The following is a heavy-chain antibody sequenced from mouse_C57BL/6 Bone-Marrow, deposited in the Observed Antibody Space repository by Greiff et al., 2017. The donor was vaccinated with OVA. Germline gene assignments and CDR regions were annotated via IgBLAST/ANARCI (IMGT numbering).Heavy chain of an antibody. D-gene: IGHD1-1*01. Sequence: VQLQQSGPELVKPGASVKIPCKASGYTFTDYNMDWVKQSHGKSLEWIGDINPNNGGTIYNQKFKGKATLTVDKSSSTAYMELRSLTSEDTAVYYCARRMGHYYGSSYWYFDVWGTGTTVTVSS. CDR2: INPNNGGT. CDR3: ARRMGHYYGSSYWYFDV. V-gene: IGHV1-18*01. J-gene: IGHJ1*03. CDR1: GYTFTDYN.